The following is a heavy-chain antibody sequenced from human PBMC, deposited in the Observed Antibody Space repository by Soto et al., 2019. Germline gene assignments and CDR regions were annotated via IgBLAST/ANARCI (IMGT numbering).Heavy chain of an antibody. V-gene: IGHV3-23*01. D-gene: IGHD1-26*01. CDR2: ISGSGGST. CDR3: AKDRSGSYYRLIASFMGY. CDR1: DLPFSSFP. J-gene: IGHJ4*02. Sequence: GGPLRLSGVPSDLPFSSFPMSWVRPAREKALEWVSAISGSGGSTYYADSVKGRFTHSRDNSKNTLYLQMNSLRAEDTAVYYRAKDRSGSYYRLIASFMGYWGQGTLVTVSS.